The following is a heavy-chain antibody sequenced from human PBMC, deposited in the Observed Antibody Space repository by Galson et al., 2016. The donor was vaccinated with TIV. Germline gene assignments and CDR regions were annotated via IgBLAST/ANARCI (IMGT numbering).Heavy chain of an antibody. D-gene: IGHD3-3*01. V-gene: IGHV5-51*01. CDR3: ARHGYDFWNGQDYFFYGMDV. CDR2: IYPGDSDT. CDR1: GYKFSTYW. Sequence: QSGAEVKKPGESLKIACKTSGYKFSTYWMSWVRQMPGKGPEWVGHIYPGDSDTRYSPSFQGHVTISADKSIDTAYLQWGSLKASDSAIYYCARHGYDFWNGQDYFFYGMDVWGQGTTVTVSS. J-gene: IGHJ6*02.